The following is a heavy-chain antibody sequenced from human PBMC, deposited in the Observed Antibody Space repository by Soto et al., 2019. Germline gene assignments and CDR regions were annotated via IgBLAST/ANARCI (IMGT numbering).Heavy chain of an antibody. D-gene: IGHD2-2*01. J-gene: IGHJ5*02. CDR2: INAGNGNT. CDR3: ARVDRESPAAIVRAPANWFDP. V-gene: IGHV1-3*01. CDR1: GYTFTSYA. Sequence: GASVKVSCKASGYTFTSYAMHWVRQAPGQRLEWMGWINAGNGNTKYSQKFQGRVTLTRDTSASTAYMGLSSLRSADTAVYYCARVDRESPAAIVRAPANWFDPWSQGTLVTVSS.